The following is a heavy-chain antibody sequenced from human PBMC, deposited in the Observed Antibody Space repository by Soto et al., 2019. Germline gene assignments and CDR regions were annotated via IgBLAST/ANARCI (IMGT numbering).Heavy chain of an antibody. CDR1: GGTFSSYT. D-gene: IGHD2-2*01. J-gene: IGHJ6*02. Sequence: SVKVSCKASGGTFSSYTISWVRQAPGQGLEWMGRIIPILGIANYAQKFQGRVTITADKSTSTAYMELSSLRSEDTAVYYCARHVPAAGYYYGMDVWGQGTTVTVSS. CDR2: IIPILGIA. CDR3: ARHVPAAGYYYGMDV. V-gene: IGHV1-69*02.